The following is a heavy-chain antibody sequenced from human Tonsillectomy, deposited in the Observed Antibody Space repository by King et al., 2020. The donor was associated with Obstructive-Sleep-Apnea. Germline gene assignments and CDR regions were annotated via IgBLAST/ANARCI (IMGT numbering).Heavy chain of an antibody. CDR2: VSRGGDKT. J-gene: IGHJ3*02. CDR3: AKEKWVHASPGHDACAM. Sequence: VQLVESGEGLVPPGGSLRLSCVTSGFTFSDYAMNWVRQTPGKGLEWVSAVSRGGDKTYYADSVKGRFTISRDNSENTVYLQMNSVRAEDTAVYYCAKEKWVHASPGHDACAMSGQGTMLSVTA. CDR1: GFTFSDYA. D-gene: IGHD1-26*01. V-gene: IGHV3-23*04.